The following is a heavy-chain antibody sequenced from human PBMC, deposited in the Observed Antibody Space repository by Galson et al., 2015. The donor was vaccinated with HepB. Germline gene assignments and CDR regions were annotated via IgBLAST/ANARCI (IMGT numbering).Heavy chain of an antibody. CDR2: ISANNGNT. CDR3: TRVPLTPSGDY. D-gene: IGHD3-10*01. CDR1: GYTFSNYG. V-gene: IGHV1-18*04. Sequence: SVKVSCKASGYTFSNYGITWVRQAPGQGLEWLGWISANNGNTNYAQNLQGRVTMTTDKSTSTAYMELRSLRSDDTAVYYCTRVPLTPSGDYWGQGTLVTVSS. J-gene: IGHJ4*02.